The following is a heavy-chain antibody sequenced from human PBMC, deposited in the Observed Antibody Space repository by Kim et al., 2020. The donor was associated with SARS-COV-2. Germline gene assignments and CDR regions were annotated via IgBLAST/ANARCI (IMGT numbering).Heavy chain of an antibody. CDR2: ITGGGGRT. Sequence: GGSLRLSCAASGFTFTSYAMTWVRQAPGKGLEWVSGITGGGGRTYYADSVKGRFTISRDNFKSTLHLQMNSLRAEDTAVYYCAKMRADWATTPYFYYGMDVWGQGPTVTVSS. CDR1: GFTFTSYA. V-gene: IGHV3-23*01. J-gene: IGHJ6*02. CDR3: AKMRADWATTPYFYYGMDV. D-gene: IGHD2-21*01.